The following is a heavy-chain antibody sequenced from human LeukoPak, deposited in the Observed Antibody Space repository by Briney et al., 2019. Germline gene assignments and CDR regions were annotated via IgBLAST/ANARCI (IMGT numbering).Heavy chain of an antibody. Sequence: PSETLSLTCAVYGGSFSGFYWGWIRQPPGKGPEWIGEINHSGNTNYNPSLKSRVSLSVDTSKTQFSLKLSSVTAADTAVYYRARASVTTVEFDSWGRGTLVSVSS. D-gene: IGHD4-23*01. V-gene: IGHV4-34*01. CDR3: ARASVTTVEFDS. CDR2: INHSGNT. CDR1: GGSFSGFY. J-gene: IGHJ4*02.